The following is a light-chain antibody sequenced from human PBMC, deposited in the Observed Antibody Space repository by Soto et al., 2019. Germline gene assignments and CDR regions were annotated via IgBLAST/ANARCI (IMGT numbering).Light chain of an antibody. V-gene: IGKV1-39*01. CDR3: QQSYSTPWT. CDR2: AAS. CDR1: QSTSSY. J-gene: IGKJ1*01. Sequence: DIQMTQSPSSLSASVGDRVTITCRASQSTSSYLNWYQQKPGKAPKLLIYAASSLQSGVTSRFSGSGSGTDFNLTISSLQPEDFATYYCQQSYSTPWTFGQGTKVEIK.